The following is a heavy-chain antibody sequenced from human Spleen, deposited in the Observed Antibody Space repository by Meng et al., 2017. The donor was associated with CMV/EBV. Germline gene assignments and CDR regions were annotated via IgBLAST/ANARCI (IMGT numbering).Heavy chain of an antibody. V-gene: IGHV3-66*02. Sequence: GESLKISCAASGFTVSSNYMSWVRQAPGKGLEWVSVIYSGGSTYYADSVKGRFTISRDNSKNTLYLQMNSLRAEDTAVYYCASYYDLYYGMDVWGQGTTVTVSS. D-gene: IGHD3-22*01. CDR2: IYSGGST. CDR1: GFTVSSNY. CDR3: ASYYDLYYGMDV. J-gene: IGHJ6*02.